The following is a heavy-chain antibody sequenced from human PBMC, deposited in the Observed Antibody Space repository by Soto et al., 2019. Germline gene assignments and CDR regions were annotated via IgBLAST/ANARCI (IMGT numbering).Heavy chain of an antibody. V-gene: IGHV1-69*01. Sequence: QVQLVQSGAEVKKPGSSVKVSCKASGGTFSSYAISWVRQAPGQGLEWMGGIIPIFGTANYAQKFQGRVTITEDESTSTAYMELSSLRSEDTAVYYCASDYYDTAQPGYYYYGMDVWGQGTTVTVSS. J-gene: IGHJ6*02. D-gene: IGHD3-22*01. CDR3: ASDYYDTAQPGYYYYGMDV. CDR2: IIPIFGTA. CDR1: GGTFSSYA.